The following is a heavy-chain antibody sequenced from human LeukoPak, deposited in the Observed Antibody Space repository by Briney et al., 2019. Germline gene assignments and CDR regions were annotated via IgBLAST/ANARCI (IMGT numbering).Heavy chain of an antibody. J-gene: IGHJ4*02. CDR2: ICAYNGNT. V-gene: IGHV1-18*01. D-gene: IGHD3-10*01. CDR1: GYTFTSYG. CDR3: ARVSDAKPLWFGESRYYFDY. Sequence: ASVKVSCKASGYTFTSYGISWVRQAPGQELEWMGWICAYNGNTNYAQKLQGRVNMTTDTSTSTAYMELRSLRSDDTAVYYCARVSDAKPLWFGESRYYFDYWGQGTLVTVSS.